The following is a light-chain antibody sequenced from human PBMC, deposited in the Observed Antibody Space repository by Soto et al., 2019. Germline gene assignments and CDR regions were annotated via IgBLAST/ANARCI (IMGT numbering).Light chain of an antibody. Sequence: QSALTQPASVSGSLGQSITISCTGTSSDVGNYNYVSWYQQHPGKAPKLIIYDVSSRPSGVSNRFSGSKSGNTASLTISGLQAEDEADYYCGSYTSTNTPRVFGTGTKLTVL. CDR3: GSYTSTNTPRV. V-gene: IGLV2-14*03. CDR2: DVS. J-gene: IGLJ1*01. CDR1: SSDVGNYNY.